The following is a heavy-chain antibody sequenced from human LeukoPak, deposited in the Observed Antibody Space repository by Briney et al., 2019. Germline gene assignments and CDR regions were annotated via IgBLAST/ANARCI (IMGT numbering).Heavy chain of an antibody. CDR1: GLTFSSSV. V-gene: IGHV3-23*01. J-gene: IGHJ4*02. CDR2: ISGSGDST. D-gene: IGHD1-1*01. Sequence: GGSPRLSCAASGLTFSSSVMCWVHQAPGRGLEWVSSISGSGDSTYYADSVKGRFAISRDNDKNTLFLQMNSLRAEDTAVYYCAKSTRNVAHWRQGTLVTVSS. CDR3: AKSTRNVAH.